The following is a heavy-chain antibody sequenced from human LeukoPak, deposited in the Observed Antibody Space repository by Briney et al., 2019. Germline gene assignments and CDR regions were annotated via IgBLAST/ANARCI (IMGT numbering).Heavy chain of an antibody. Sequence: GGSLRLSCAASGFTFSSYEMNWVRQAPGKGLEWVSYISSSGSTIYYADSVKGRFTISRDNAKNSLYLQMNSLRAEDTAVYYCARAGGYTIMGDYYYYYGMDVWGQGTTVTVSS. CDR2: ISSSGSTI. CDR3: ARAGGYTIMGDYYYYYGMDV. J-gene: IGHJ6*02. CDR1: GFTFSSYE. V-gene: IGHV3-48*03. D-gene: IGHD5-12*01.